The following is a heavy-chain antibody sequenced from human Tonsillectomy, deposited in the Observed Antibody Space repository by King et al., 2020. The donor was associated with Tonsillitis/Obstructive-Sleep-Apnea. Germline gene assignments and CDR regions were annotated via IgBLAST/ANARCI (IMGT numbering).Heavy chain of an antibody. V-gene: IGHV3-33*01. CDR2: IWYDGSNK. J-gene: IGHJ5*02. CDR1: GFTFSSYG. CDR3: APHKVFDP. Sequence: VQLVESGGGVVQPGRSLRLSCAASGFTFSSYGMHWVRQAPGKGRAWVAVIWYDGSNKYYADSVKGRFTISRDNSKNTLYLQMNSLGAEDTAVYYCAPHKVFDPWGQGTLVTVSS.